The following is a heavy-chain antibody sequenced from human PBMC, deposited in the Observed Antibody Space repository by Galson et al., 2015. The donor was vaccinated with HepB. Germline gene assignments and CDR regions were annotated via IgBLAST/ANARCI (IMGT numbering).Heavy chain of an antibody. CDR2: ISYDGSNK. CDR3: AKDKQWLPYYYGIDV. CDR1: GFTFDDYA. V-gene: IGHV3-30*04. Sequence: SLRLSCAVSGFTFDDYAMSWFRQAPGTGLEWVAVISYDGSNKYYADSVQGRFTISRDNSKDTLYLQMNSLRAEDTAVYYCAKDKQWLPYYYGIDVWGQGTTVTVSS. D-gene: IGHD6-19*01. J-gene: IGHJ6*02.